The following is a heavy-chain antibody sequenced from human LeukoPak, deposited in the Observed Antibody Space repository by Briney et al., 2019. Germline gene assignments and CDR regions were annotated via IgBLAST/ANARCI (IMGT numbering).Heavy chain of an antibody. J-gene: IGHJ1*01. D-gene: IGHD3-22*01. CDR3: ARGLYYYDSSGQEYFQH. CDR2: IYTSGST. CDR1: GGSISSGSYY. V-gene: IGHV4-61*02. Sequence: SETLSLTCTVSGGSISSGSYYWSWIRQPAGKGLEWIGRIYTSGSTNYNPSLKSRVTMSVDTSKNQFSLKLSSVTAADTAVYYCARGLYYYDSSGQEYFQHWGQGTLVTVSS.